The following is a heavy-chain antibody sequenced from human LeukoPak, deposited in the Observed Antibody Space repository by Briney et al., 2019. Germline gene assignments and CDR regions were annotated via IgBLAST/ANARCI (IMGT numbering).Heavy chain of an antibody. CDR1: GVTFSGYS. CDR3: ARVRSVGGNPHAFNI. J-gene: IGHJ3*02. CDR2: ITATGLHI. Sequence: GGSLRLSCAGSGVTFSGYSMNWVRQAPGEGLEWVSAITATGLHIYYADSVKGRFTISRDNAKNSLYLQMNSLRVEDTALYYCARVRSVGGNPHAFNIWGQGTMVTVSS. V-gene: IGHV3-21*01. D-gene: IGHD4-23*01.